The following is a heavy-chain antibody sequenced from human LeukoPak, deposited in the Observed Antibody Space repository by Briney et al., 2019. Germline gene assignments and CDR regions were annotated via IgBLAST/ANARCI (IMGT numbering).Heavy chain of an antibody. J-gene: IGHJ4*02. CDR2: ISSSSSYI. V-gene: IGHV3-21*01. CDR3: ARDAAYCSGGSCYFGY. D-gene: IGHD2-15*01. Sequence: GGSLRLSCAASGFTFSSYSMNWVRQAPGKGLEWVPSISSSSSYIYYADSVKGRFTISRDNAKNSLYLQMNSLRAEDTAVYYCARDAAYCSGGSCYFGYWGQGTLVTVSS. CDR1: GFTFSSYS.